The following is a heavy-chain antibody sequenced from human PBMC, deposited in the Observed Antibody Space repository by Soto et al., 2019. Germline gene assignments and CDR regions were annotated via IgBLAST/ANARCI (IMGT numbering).Heavy chain of an antibody. J-gene: IGHJ4*02. CDR3: ARGGRYDSSGYVLRGY. Sequence: QLQLQDSGPGLVKPSETLSLTCTVSGGAISSSSYYWGWIRQPPGKGLDWIGSSYYSGRTYYNPSIKSQVTIYVDTNKNQGVLKLSSVSAAGKAVSYCARGGRYDSSGYVLRGYWGERSKVTVGS. V-gene: IGHV4-39*02. CDR2: SYYSGRT. D-gene: IGHD3-22*01. CDR1: GGAISSSSYY.